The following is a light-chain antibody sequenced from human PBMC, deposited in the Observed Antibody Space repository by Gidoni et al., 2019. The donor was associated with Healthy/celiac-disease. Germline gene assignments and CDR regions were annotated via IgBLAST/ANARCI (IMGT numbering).Light chain of an antibody. Sequence: EIVLTQSPGTLSLAPGDSATLSCRASQSVSSSYLAWYQQKPGQAPRLPIYGASSRATGIPDRFSGSWSGTDFTLTISRLEPEDFAVYYCQQYGSSLYTFGQGTKLEIK. J-gene: IGKJ2*01. V-gene: IGKV3-20*01. CDR1: QSVSSSY. CDR3: QQYGSSLYT. CDR2: GAS.